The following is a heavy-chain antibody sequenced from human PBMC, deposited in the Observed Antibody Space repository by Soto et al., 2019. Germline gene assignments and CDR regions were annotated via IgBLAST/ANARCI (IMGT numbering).Heavy chain of an antibody. Sequence: GASVKVSCKASGGTFSSYAISWVRQAPGQRLEWIGGIIPIFGTANYAQKFQGRVTITADESTSTAYMELSSLRSEDTAVYYCARNSGPMTTVTNPYYYYGMDVWGQGTTVTVSS. D-gene: IGHD4-17*01. CDR2: IIPIFGTA. CDR3: ARNSGPMTTVTNPYYYYGMDV. J-gene: IGHJ6*02. CDR1: GGTFSSYA. V-gene: IGHV1-69*13.